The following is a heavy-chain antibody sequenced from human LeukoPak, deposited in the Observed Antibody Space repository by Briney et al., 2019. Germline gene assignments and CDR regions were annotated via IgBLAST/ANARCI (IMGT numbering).Heavy chain of an antibody. CDR3: ARDPYFRIAAAGSFDY. CDR1: GFTFSSYS. D-gene: IGHD6-13*01. V-gene: IGHV3-48*01. CDR2: ISSSSSTI. J-gene: IGHJ4*02. Sequence: GGSLRLSCAASGFTFSSYSMNWVRQAPGKGLEWVSYISSSSSTIYYADSVKGRFTISRDNAKNSLYLQMNSLRAEDTAVYYCARDPYFRIAAAGSFDYWGQGTLVTVSS.